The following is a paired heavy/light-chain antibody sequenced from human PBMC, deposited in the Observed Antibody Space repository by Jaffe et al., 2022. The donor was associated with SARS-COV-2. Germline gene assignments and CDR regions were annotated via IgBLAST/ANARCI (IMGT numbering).Light chain of an antibody. CDR3: QQRSNWPPGVT. CDR2: DAS. V-gene: IGKV3-11*01. J-gene: IGKJ5*01. CDR1: QSVSSY. Sequence: EIVLTQSPATLSLSPGERATLSCRASQSVSSYLAWYQQKPGQAPRLLIYDASNRASGIPARFSGSGSGTDFTLTISSLEPEDFAVYYCQQRSNWPPGVTFGQGTRLEIK.
Heavy chain of an antibody. J-gene: IGHJ3*02. CDR2: IYSGDSDT. Sequence: EVQLAQSGAEVKKPGESLKISCKGSGYSFTTYWIGWVRQMPGKGLEWMGIIYSGDSDTRYSPSFQGQVTISVDKSINTAYLQWNSLKASDTAMYYCARGMPPITARDVFDIWGQGTMVTVSS. D-gene: IGHD3-16*01. CDR1: GYSFTTYW. CDR3: ARGMPPITARDVFDI. V-gene: IGHV5-51*01.